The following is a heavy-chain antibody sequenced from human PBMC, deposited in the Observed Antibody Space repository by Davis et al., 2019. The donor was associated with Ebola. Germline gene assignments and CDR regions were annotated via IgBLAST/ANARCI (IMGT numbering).Heavy chain of an antibody. V-gene: IGHV3-73*01. Sequence: GESLKIPCTASGFNFSGLAMPRVRQASGQGLEWVGRIRSKANSYATAYAASVKGRFTISRDDSKNTADLQMNSLKTEDTDVYYCTTTTTHFDYWGQGTLVTVSS. CDR3: TTTTTHFDY. J-gene: IGHJ4*02. CDR1: GFNFSGLA. CDR2: IRSKANSYAT. D-gene: IGHD1-26*01.